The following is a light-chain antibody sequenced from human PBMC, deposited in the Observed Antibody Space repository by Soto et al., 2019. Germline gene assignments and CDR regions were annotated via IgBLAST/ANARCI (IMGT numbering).Light chain of an antibody. Sequence: DIQMTQSPSSLSASVGDRVTITCQASQDISNRLNWYQQKPGKAPKLLINDASNLEAGVPSRFSGSGSGTDFTFTISSLQPEDIATCYCQRYVNLVTCGGGNKLEIK. J-gene: IGKJ4*01. V-gene: IGKV1-33*01. CDR2: DAS. CDR3: QRYVNLVT. CDR1: QDISNR.